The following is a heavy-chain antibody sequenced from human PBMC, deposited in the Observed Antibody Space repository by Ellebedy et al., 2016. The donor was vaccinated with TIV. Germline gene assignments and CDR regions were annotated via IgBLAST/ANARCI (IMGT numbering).Heavy chain of an antibody. Sequence: SETLSLXXTVSGGSISSGDYYWSWIRQPPGKGLEWIGYIYYSGTTYYNPSLRSRITISVDTSRNQFSLKLSSVTAADTAVYYFARVRYSGNYYPYFDYWGQGTLVTVSS. CDR1: GGSISSGDYY. CDR2: IYYSGTT. V-gene: IGHV4-30-4*01. D-gene: IGHD1-26*01. CDR3: ARVRYSGNYYPYFDY. J-gene: IGHJ4*02.